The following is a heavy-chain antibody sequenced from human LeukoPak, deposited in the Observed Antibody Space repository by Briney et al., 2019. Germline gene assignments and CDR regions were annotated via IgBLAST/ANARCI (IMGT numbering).Heavy chain of an antibody. CDR2: INHSGNT. CDR1: GGTISNNGYF. J-gene: IGHJ5*02. Sequence: SETLSLTCTVSGGTISNNGYFWPWIRQPPEKGPEWIGSINHSGNTWYNPSLKSPVTISVDTSKNQFSLKLCSVTAADTAVYYCARSRKYGAVTTYSWFDPWGQGTLVIVSS. D-gene: IGHD4-17*01. V-gene: IGHV4-39*01. CDR3: ARSRKYGAVTTYSWFDP.